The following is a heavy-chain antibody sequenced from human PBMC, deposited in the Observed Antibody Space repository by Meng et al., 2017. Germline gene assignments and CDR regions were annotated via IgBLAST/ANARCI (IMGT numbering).Heavy chain of an antibody. CDR1: GFTFSSYS. D-gene: IGHD3-22*01. CDR2: ISSSSSYI. V-gene: IGHV3-21*01. Sequence: GGSLRLSCAASGFTFSSYSMNWVRQAPGKGLEWVSSISSSSSYIYYADSVKGRFTISRDNAKNSLYLQMNSLRAEDTAVYYCARDPAYYDSSGYYDYWGQGTLVTCAS. CDR3: ARDPAYYDSSGYYDY. J-gene: IGHJ4*02.